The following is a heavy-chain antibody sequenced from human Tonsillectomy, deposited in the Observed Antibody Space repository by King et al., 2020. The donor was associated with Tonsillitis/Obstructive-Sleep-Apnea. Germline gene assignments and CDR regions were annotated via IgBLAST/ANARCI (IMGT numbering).Heavy chain of an antibody. CDR1: GFTFSSYA. V-gene: IGHV3-64*01. CDR2: ITNNGGGT. J-gene: IGHJ6*03. CDR3: AREDCYYYMDV. Sequence: QLVQSGGGLVQPGGSLRLSCAASGFTFSSYAMHWVRQAPGKGLEYVSSITNNGGGTFYANSVKGRFTISRDNSKNTLYLQMGTLRADDMAVYYCAREDCYYYMDVWGKGTTVTVSS.